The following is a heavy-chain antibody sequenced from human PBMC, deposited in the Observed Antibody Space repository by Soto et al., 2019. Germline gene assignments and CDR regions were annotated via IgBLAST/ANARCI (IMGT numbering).Heavy chain of an antibody. D-gene: IGHD2-15*01. J-gene: IGHJ4*02. CDR3: ARDGVTPTVGGNFDY. Sequence: GGSPRLSCAASGFTFSSYWMSWVRQAPGKGLEWVANIKQDGSEKYYVDSVKGRFTISRDNAKNSLYLQMNSLRAEDTAVYYCARDGVTPTVGGNFDYWGQGTLVTVSS. V-gene: IGHV3-7*01. CDR1: GFTFSSYW. CDR2: IKQDGSEK.